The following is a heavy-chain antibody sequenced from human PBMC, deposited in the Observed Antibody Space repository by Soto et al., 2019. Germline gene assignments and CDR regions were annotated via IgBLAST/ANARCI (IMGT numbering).Heavy chain of an antibody. J-gene: IGHJ4*02. CDR2: ISSSSSYI. CDR1: GFTFSSYS. V-gene: IGHV3-21*01. D-gene: IGHD2-15*01. CDR3: AREDRGYCSGGSCYSFDY. Sequence: GSLRLSCAASGFTFSSYSMNWVRQAPGKGLEWVSSISSSSSYIYYADSVKGRFTISRDNAKNSLYLQMNSLRAEDTAVYYCAREDRGYCSGGSCYSFDYWGQGTLVTVSS.